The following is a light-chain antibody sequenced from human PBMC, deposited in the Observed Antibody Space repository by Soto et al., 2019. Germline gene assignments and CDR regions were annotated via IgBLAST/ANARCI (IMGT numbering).Light chain of an antibody. CDR3: RRVSSFPST. Sequence: SPSSLSASVGDRVTITCRASQGISSHLAWYQQKPGKAPKLLIYAASTLQTGVPSRFSGGGSGTDFTLTLSSLQPEDFATYYWRRVSSFPSTFGQRTRLEIK. CDR1: QGISSH. J-gene: IGKJ5*01. V-gene: IGKV1-9*01. CDR2: AAS.